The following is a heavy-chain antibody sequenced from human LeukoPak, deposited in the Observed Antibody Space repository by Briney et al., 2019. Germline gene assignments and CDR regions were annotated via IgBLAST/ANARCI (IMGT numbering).Heavy chain of an antibody. V-gene: IGHV4-59*01. CDR1: GGSISRYY. D-gene: IGHD3-22*01. J-gene: IGHJ4*02. Sequence: SETLSLTCTVSGGSISRYYWSWIRQPPGKGLEWIGYIYYSGSTNYNPSLKSRVTISVDTSKNQFSLKLSSVTAADTAVYYCARTPYYYDSSGYSPNFDYWGQGTLVTVSS. CDR2: IYYSGST. CDR3: ARTPYYYDSSGYSPNFDY.